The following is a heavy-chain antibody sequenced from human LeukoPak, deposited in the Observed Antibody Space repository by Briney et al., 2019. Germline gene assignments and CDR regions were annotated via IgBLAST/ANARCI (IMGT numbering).Heavy chain of an antibody. CDR1: GGSFSGYY. Sequence: PSETLSLTCAVYGGSFSGYYWSWIRQPPGKGLEWIGEINHSGSTNYNPSLKSRVTMSVDTSKNQFSLKLSSVTAADTAVYYCARVSYSYYFDYWGQGTLVTVSS. CDR3: ARVSYSYYFDY. J-gene: IGHJ4*02. D-gene: IGHD1-26*01. CDR2: INHSGST. V-gene: IGHV4-34*01.